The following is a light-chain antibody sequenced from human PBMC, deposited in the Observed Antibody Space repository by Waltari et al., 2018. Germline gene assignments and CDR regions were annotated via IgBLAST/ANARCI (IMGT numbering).Light chain of an antibody. J-gene: IGLJ3*02. CDR2: NDY. CDR3: ASWDDSLKAWV. V-gene: IGLV1-44*01. CDR1: NPNIARNV. Sequence: QSLLSPPPSASGTPGPWVTISCFASNPNIARNVASGYQPLPRTAPKLLIYNDYQRPSGVPDRFAASKSGTSASLAIGGIQSEDETDYYCASWDDSLKAWVFGGGTKLTVL.